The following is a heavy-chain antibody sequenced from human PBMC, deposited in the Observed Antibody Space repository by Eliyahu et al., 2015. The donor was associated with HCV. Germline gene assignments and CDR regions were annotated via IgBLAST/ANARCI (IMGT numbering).Heavy chain of an antibody. V-gene: IGHV3-15*01. J-gene: IGHJ4*02. Sequence: EVQVVESGGNLVKPGGFLRLSCTISRFXFSNAWMSWVRQAPGKGLEWVGRIKSKPDRETTDYSASVKGRFTISRDDSTATLYLQMNGLKIEDTAVYFCTTEVHSSGWYYFDYWDQGTLVTVSS. CDR2: IKSKPDRETT. D-gene: IGHD6-19*01. CDR1: RFXFSNAW. CDR3: TTEVHSSGWYYFDY.